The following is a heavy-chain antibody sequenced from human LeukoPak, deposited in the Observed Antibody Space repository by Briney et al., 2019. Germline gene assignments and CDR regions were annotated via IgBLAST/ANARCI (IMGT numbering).Heavy chain of an antibody. J-gene: IGHJ4*02. CDR2: IKQGGSEK. V-gene: IGHV3-7*01. D-gene: IGHD3-22*01. Sequence: GGSLRLSCAASGFTFSSYWMSWVRQAPGKGLEWVANIKQGGSEKYYVDSVKGRFTISRDNAKNSLYLQMNSLRAEDTAVYYCARVPNRYYDSSGYNDYWGQGTLVTVSS. CDR3: ARVPNRYYDSSGYNDY. CDR1: GFTFSSYW.